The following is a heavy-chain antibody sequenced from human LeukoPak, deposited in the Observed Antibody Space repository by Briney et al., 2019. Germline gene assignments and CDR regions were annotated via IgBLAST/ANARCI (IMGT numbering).Heavy chain of an antibody. D-gene: IGHD7-27*01. V-gene: IGHV4-61*02. CDR1: GGSISSGSYY. CDR2: IYTSGST. Sequence: ASETLSLTCTVSGGSISSGSYYWSWIRQPAGKGLEWIGRIYTSGSTNYNPSLKSRVTISADTSQNQFSLKLSSVTAADTAVYYCASRKLGNDYWGQGTLVTVSS. CDR3: ASRKLGNDY. J-gene: IGHJ4*02.